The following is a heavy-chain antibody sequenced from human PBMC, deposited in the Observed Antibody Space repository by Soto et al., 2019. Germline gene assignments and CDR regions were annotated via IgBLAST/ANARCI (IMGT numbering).Heavy chain of an antibody. CDR3: ARGVAVAAFDY. CDR2: ISYDGSNK. CDR1: GFTFSSYA. J-gene: IGHJ4*02. D-gene: IGHD6-19*01. V-gene: IGHV3-30-3*01. Sequence: QVQLVESGGGVVQPGRSLRLSCAASGFTFSSYAMHWVRQAPGKGLEWVAVISYDGSNKYYADSVKGRFTISRDNSKNTLYLKMNSLRAEDTAVYYCARGVAVAAFDYWGQGTLVTVSS.